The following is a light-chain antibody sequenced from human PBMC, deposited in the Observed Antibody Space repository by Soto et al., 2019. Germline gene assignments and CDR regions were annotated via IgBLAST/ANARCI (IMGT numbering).Light chain of an antibody. Sequence: QSALTQPASVSGSPGQSITISCTGTSSDVGSYNLVSWYQQHPGKAPKLMIYEGSKRPSGVSNRFSGSKSGSTASLTISGLQAEDEADYFCSSYISSTTLVVFGGGTKLTVL. V-gene: IGLV2-14*02. CDR3: SSYISSTTLVV. J-gene: IGLJ2*01. CDR2: EGS. CDR1: SSDVGSYNL.